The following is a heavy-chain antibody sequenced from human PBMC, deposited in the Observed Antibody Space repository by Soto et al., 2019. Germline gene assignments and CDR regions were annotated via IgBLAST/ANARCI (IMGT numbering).Heavy chain of an antibody. J-gene: IGHJ2*01. CDR2: IKQDGSEK. V-gene: IGHV3-7*01. D-gene: IGHD2-15*01. Sequence: EVQLVESGGGLVQPGGSLRLSCAAPGFTFSSYWMSWVRQAPGKGLEWVANIKQDGSEKYYVDSVKGRFTISRDNAKNSLYLQMNSLRAEDTAVYYCARGEMGDYCSGGSCPLTWGRYFDLWGRGTLVTVSS. CDR1: GFTFSSYW. CDR3: ARGEMGDYCSGGSCPLTWGRYFDL.